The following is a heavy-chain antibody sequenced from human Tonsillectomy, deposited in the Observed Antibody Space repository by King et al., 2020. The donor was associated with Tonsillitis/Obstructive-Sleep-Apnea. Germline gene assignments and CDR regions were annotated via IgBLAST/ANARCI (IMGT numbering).Heavy chain of an antibody. CDR3: ASGTITYYYSFDY. CDR1: GGSISNYY. V-gene: IGHV4-59*08. CDR2: IYYSGST. D-gene: IGHD3-10*01. Sequence: VQLQESGPGLVKPSETLSLTCTVSGGSISNYYWSWIRQPPGKGLEWIGYIYYSGSTNYNPSLKSRVTISVDTSKNQFSLKLSSLTAADTAVYYCASGTITYYYSFDYWGQGTPVTVSS. J-gene: IGHJ4*02.